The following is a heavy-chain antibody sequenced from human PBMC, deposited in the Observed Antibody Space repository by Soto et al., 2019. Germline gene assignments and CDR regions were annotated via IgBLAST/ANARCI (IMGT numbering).Heavy chain of an antibody. D-gene: IGHD2-2*01. CDR2: ISSSRGYI. V-gene: IGHV3-21*01. J-gene: IGHJ4*02. CDR1: GFTFSTYS. Sequence: EVQLVESGGGLVQPGGSLRLSCAASGFTFSTYSMNWVRQAPGKGLEWVASISSSRGYICYADSVKGRFTISRDNAKNSLFLQMDSLRAEDTAVYYCARGRSINTNMDYWGQGTLVTVSS. CDR3: ARGRSINTNMDY.